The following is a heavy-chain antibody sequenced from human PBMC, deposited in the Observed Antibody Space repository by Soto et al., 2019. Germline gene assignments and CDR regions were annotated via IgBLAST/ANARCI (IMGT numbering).Heavy chain of an antibody. J-gene: IGHJ6*02. D-gene: IGHD3-9*01. CDR1: GYTFTTYG. CDR2: ISVYNGNT. CDR3: ARLVLRYFDWFPVGPPNGMDV. Sequence: QVQLVQSGAEVKKPGASVKVSCKASGYTFTTYGITWVRQAPGQGFEWLGWISVYNGNTNYAQKLQSRVIMTTDSSRRIAYMELRSLRSDDTAVYFCARLVLRYFDWFPVGPPNGMDVWGQGTTVIVSS. V-gene: IGHV1-18*04.